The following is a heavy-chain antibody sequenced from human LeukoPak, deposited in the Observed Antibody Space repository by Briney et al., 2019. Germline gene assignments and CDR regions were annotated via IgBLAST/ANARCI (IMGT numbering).Heavy chain of an antibody. CDR2: IIPIFGTA. CDR3: ARVSSGWYHFDY. D-gene: IGHD6-19*01. Sequence: ASVKVSCKASGGTFSSYAISWVRQAPGQGLEWMGGIIPIFGTANYAQKFQGRVTITADESTSTAYMELSSLRSEDTAVCYCARVSSGWYHFDYWGQGTLVTVSS. V-gene: IGHV1-69*01. J-gene: IGHJ4*02. CDR1: GGTFSSYA.